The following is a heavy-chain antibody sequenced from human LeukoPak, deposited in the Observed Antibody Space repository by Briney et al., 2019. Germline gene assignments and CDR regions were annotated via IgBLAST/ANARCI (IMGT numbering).Heavy chain of an antibody. CDR3: ARRGYSDSSGYDY. CDR1: GFTFKSYA. Sequence: PGGSLRLSCAPSGFTFKSYAMNWVRQSPGKGLEWVSSISGDSTDIYYADSLMGRSTISRDNAKNSLYLQINSLRAEDTAIYYCARRGYSDSSGYDYWGQGTLVTVSS. J-gene: IGHJ4*02. D-gene: IGHD3-22*01. CDR2: ISGDSTDI. V-gene: IGHV3-21*01.